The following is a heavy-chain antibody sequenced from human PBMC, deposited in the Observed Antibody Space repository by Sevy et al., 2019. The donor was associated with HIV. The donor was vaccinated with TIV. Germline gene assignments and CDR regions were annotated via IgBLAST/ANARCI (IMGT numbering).Heavy chain of an antibody. Sequence: ASVKVSCKASGGTFSNYAITWVRQAPGQGLEWMGGIIPIFGTANYAQKFQGRVTITADESTSTAYMELSSLRSEDTAVYYCARDRGFSSTSEYGMDVWGQGTTVTVSS. J-gene: IGHJ6*02. V-gene: IGHV1-69*13. CDR2: IIPIFGTA. D-gene: IGHD2-2*01. CDR1: GGTFSNYA. CDR3: ARDRGFSSTSEYGMDV.